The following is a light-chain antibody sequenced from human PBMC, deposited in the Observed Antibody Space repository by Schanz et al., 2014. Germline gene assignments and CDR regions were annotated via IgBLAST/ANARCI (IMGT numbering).Light chain of an antibody. J-gene: IGLJ3*02. CDR2: EGS. CDR3: SSYAGSTTSWV. V-gene: IGLV2-8*01. CDR1: SSDIGGYNY. Sequence: QSALTQPPSASGSPGQSVTISCTGTSSDIGGYNYVSWYQQHPGKAPKLMIYEGSKRPSGVPDRFSGSKSGNTASLTISGLQAEDEADYYCSSYAGSTTSWVFGGGTKVTVL.